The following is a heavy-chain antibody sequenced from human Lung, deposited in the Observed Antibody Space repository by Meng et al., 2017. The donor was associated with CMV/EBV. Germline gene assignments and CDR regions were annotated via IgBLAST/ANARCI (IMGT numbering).Heavy chain of an antibody. D-gene: IGHD6-13*01. Sequence: GEXXKISCAASEFSFSNYAMSWVRQAPGRGLAWVSAITASGGSTYYADSVKGRFTVSRDNSKNTLYLQMNSLRAEDTALYYCAKAFSASWYREYYEDWGPGKXVTGAS. CDR3: AKAFSASWYREYYED. J-gene: IGHJ4*02. CDR1: EFSFSNYA. V-gene: IGHV3-23*01. CDR2: ITASGGST.